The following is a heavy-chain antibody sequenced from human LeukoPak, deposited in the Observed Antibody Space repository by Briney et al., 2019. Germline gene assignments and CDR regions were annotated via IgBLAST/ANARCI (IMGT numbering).Heavy chain of an antibody. CDR1: GFTFDDYA. Sequence: GGSLRLSCAASGFTFDDYAMHWVRQAPGKGLEWVSGITWDSDSIEYADSVKGRFTISRDDAKNSLYLQMNSLRAEDTALYYCAKDIYRDHLRYDSSGYLDHWGQGILVTVSS. D-gene: IGHD3-22*01. CDR3: AKDIYRDHLRYDSSGYLDH. V-gene: IGHV3-9*01. J-gene: IGHJ4*02. CDR2: ITWDSDSI.